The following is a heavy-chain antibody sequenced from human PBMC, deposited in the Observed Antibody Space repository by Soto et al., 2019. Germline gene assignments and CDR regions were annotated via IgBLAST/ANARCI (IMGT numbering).Heavy chain of an antibody. Sequence: SQTLSLTFAVYGGSFSGYYWSWIRPPPGKGLEWIGEINHSGSTNYNPSLKSRVTISVDTSKNQFSLKLSSVTAADTAVYYCARASGGWYYYYGMDVWGQGTTVTVSS. V-gene: IGHV4-34*01. CDR3: ARASGGWYYYYGMDV. J-gene: IGHJ6*02. CDR2: INHSGST. D-gene: IGHD6-19*01. CDR1: GGSFSGYY.